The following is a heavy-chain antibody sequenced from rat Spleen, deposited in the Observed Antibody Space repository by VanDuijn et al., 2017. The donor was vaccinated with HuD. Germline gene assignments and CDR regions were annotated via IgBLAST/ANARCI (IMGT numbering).Heavy chain of an antibody. CDR2: IVDDGSNT. V-gene: IGHV5S23*01. J-gene: IGHJ2*01. CDR1: GFTFSNYY. Sequence: EVQLVESGGGLVQPGRSLHLSCAASGFTFSNYYMAWVRQAPTKGLEWVAAIVDDGSNTFYRDSVKGRFTISRDNAKSTLYLQMNSLRSEDTATYYCTRDVDYGSYSYYFDDWGQGVMVTVSS. D-gene: IGHD1-2*01. CDR3: TRDVDYGSYSYYFDD.